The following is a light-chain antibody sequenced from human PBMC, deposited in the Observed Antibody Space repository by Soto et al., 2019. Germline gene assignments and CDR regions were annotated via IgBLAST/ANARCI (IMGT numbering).Light chain of an antibody. CDR3: ISYTSSDTYV. Sequence: QSALTQPASVSGSPGQSITISCTGTNSDVGAYNYVSWYQQHPDKAPNLMIYGVSERPSGVSTRFSGSKFGNTASLTISGLQAEDEADYYCISYTSSDTYVFGTGTKLTVL. J-gene: IGLJ1*01. CDR1: NSDVGAYNY. CDR2: GVS. V-gene: IGLV2-14*03.